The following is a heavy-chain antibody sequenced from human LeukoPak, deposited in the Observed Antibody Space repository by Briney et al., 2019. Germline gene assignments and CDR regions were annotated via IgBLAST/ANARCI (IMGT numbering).Heavy chain of an antibody. CDR3: ARDRVNYYDSSGYYYTFDY. CDR2: IIPIFGTA. D-gene: IGHD3-22*01. Sequence: GASVKVSCKASGGTFSSYAISWVRQAPGQGLEWMGGIIPIFGTANYAQKFQGRVTITVDESTSTAYMELSSLRSEDTAVYYCARDRVNYYDSSGYYYTFDYWGQGTLVTVSS. V-gene: IGHV1-69*13. J-gene: IGHJ4*02. CDR1: GGTFSSYA.